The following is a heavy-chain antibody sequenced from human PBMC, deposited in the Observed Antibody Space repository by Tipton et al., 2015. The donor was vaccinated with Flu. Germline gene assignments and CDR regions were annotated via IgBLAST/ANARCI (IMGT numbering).Heavy chain of an antibody. J-gene: IGHJ4*02. Sequence: SLRLSCAASGFTVSSNYMSWVRQAPGKGLEWVSVIYSGGSTYYADSVKGRFTISRDNSKNTLYLQMNSLRADDTAVYYCAREYSSGWYGYWGQGTLVTVSS. CDR1: GFTVSSNY. V-gene: IGHV3-53*01. CDR3: AREYSSGWYGY. D-gene: IGHD6-19*01. CDR2: IYSGGST.